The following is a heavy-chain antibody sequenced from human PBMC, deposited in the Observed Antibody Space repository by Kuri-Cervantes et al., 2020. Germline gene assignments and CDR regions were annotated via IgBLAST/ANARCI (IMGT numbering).Heavy chain of an antibody. CDR3: ARGLIGTSIVVVISYDY. V-gene: IGHV3-30*02. Sequence: GESLKISCAASGFTFSSYGMHWVRQAPGKGLEWVAFIRYDGSNKYYTDSVKGRFTISRDNSKNTLSLQMNSLRAEDTAVYYCARGLIGTSIVVVISYDYWGQGTLVTVSS. J-gene: IGHJ4*02. D-gene: IGHD3-22*01. CDR1: GFTFSSYG. CDR2: IRYDGSNK.